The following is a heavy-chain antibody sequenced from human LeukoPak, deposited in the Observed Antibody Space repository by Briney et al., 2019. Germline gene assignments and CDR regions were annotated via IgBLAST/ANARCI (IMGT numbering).Heavy chain of an antibody. CDR2: INHSGST. V-gene: IGHV4-34*01. J-gene: IGHJ5*02. Sequence: SETLSLTCAVYGGSFSGYYWSWIRQPPGKGLEWIGEINHSGSTNYNPSLKSRVTISVDTSKNQFSLKLSSVTAEDTAVYYCARGRGNIVVVPAAQQAKGSNWFDPWGQGTLVTVSS. CDR1: GGSFSGYY. CDR3: ARGRGNIVVVPAAQQAKGSNWFDP. D-gene: IGHD2-2*01.